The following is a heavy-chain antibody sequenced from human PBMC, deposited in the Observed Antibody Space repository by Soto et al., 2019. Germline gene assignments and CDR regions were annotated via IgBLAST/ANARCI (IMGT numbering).Heavy chain of an antibody. V-gene: IGHV1-18*01. CDR3: ARPRGYSGYDIISGYMDV. CDR1: GYTFTSYG. Sequence: QVQLVQSGAEVKKPGASVKVSCKASGYTFTSYGISWVRQAPGQGLEWMGWISAYNGNTNYAQKLQGRVTMPTDTSTSTAYMELRSLRSDDTAVYYCARPRGYSGYDIISGYMDVWGKGTTVTVS. D-gene: IGHD5-12*01. CDR2: ISAYNGNT. J-gene: IGHJ6*03.